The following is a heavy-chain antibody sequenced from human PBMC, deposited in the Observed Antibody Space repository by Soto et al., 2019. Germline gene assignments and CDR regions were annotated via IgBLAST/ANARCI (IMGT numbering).Heavy chain of an antibody. CDR3: ARGRSSPHY. CDR1: GFTFSDYY. V-gene: IGHV3-11*06. D-gene: IGHD6-6*01. CDR2: ISSSSSYT. Sequence: LRLSCAASGFTFSDYYMSWIRQAPGKGLEWVSYISSSSSYTNYADSVKGRFTISRDNAKNSLYLQMNSLRAEDTAVYYCARGRSSPHYWGQGTLVTVSS. J-gene: IGHJ4*02.